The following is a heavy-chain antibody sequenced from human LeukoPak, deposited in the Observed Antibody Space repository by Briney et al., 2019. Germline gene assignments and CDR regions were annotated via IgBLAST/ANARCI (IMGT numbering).Heavy chain of an antibody. D-gene: IGHD1-1*01. Sequence: GGSLRLSCADSGFTFSNARMSWVRQAPGKGLEWVGRIRSKTDGETTDYAAPVKGRFTISRDDSKKTLYLQMNSLKTEDTAVYYCIWNDAGDYWGQGTLVTVSS. CDR2: IRSKTDGETT. J-gene: IGHJ4*02. V-gene: IGHV3-15*01. CDR1: GFTFSNAR. CDR3: IWNDAGDY.